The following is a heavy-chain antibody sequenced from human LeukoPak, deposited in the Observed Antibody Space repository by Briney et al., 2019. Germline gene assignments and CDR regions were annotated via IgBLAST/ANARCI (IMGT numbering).Heavy chain of an antibody. D-gene: IGHD4-11*01. CDR2: IYYSGST. CDR3: AREGHMTTKTFDY. V-gene: IGHV4-59*12. J-gene: IGHJ4*02. Sequence: PSETLSPTCTVSGGSISSYYWSWIRQPPGKGLEWIGYIYYSGSTNYNPSLKSRVTISVDTSKNQFSLKLSSVTAADTAVYYCAREGHMTTKTFDYWGQGTLVTVSS. CDR1: GGSISSYY.